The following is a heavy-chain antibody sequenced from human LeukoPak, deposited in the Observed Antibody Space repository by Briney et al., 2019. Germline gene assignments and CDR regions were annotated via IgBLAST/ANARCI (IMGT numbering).Heavy chain of an antibody. V-gene: IGHV4-59*01. Sequence: SETLSLTCTVSGGSISSYYWSWIRQPPGKGLEWIGYIYYSGSTNYNPSLKSRVTISVDTSKNQFSLKLSSVTAADTAVYYCASTVVATAFFDCRGQGSLATVS. CDR1: GGSISSYY. J-gene: IGHJ4*02. CDR3: ASTVVATAFFDC. D-gene: IGHD2-15*01. CDR2: IYYSGST.